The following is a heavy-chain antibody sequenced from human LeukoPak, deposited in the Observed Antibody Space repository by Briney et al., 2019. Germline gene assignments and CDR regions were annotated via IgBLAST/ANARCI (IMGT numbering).Heavy chain of an antibody. V-gene: IGHV3-7*01. CDR1: GFTFSSYA. J-gene: IGHJ4*02. CDR3: ARRRGRSVAGTLMYYFDY. Sequence: GGSLRLSCAASGFTFSSYAMSWVRQASGKGLEWVANIKQDGSEKYYVDSVKGRFTISRDNAKNSLYLQMNSLRAEDTAVYYCARRRGRSVAGTLMYYFDYWGQGTLVTVSS. D-gene: IGHD6-19*01. CDR2: IKQDGSEK.